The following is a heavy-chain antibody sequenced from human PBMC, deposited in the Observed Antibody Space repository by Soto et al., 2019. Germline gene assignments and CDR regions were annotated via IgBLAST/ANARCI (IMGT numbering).Heavy chain of an antibody. CDR1: GYTFTSYD. V-gene: IGHV1-8*01. D-gene: IGHD6-13*01. CDR2: MNPNSGNT. J-gene: IGHJ6*03. Sequence: QVPLVQSGAEVKKPGASVKVSCKASGYTFTSYDINWVRQATGQGLEWMGWMNPNSGNTGYAQKFQGRVTMTRNTSISTAYMELSSLRSEDTAVYYCARSDQDGSSWYISYYYYYMDVWGKGTTVTVSS. CDR3: ARSDQDGSSWYISYYYYYMDV.